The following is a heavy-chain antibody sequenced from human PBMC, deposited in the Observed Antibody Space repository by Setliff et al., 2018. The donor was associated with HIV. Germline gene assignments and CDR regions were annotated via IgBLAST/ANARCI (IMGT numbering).Heavy chain of an antibody. V-gene: IGHV4-34*01. CDR2: VSHVGDA. CDR1: GGSFSGYY. D-gene: IGHD3-10*01. J-gene: IGHJ1*01. CDR3: ARRGRYYGPQTQ. Sequence: PSETLSLTCAVYGGSFSGYYWSWIRQSPGEGLEWIGEVSHVGDANYNPSLETRVAISVDTSNYYFTLNLTSVTATDTAMCYCARRGRYYGPQTQWGRGTLVTSP.